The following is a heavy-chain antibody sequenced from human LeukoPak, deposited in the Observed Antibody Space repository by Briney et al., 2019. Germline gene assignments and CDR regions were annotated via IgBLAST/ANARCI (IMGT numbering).Heavy chain of an antibody. CDR2: IYSGGST. CDR3: ARDCPSSGENY. CDR1: GFTFSSYG. D-gene: IGHD3-10*01. V-gene: IGHV3-66*01. J-gene: IGHJ4*02. Sequence: SGGSLRLSCAASGFTFSSYGMHWVRQAPGKGLEWVSVIYSGGSTYYADSVKGRFTISRDNSKNTLYLQMNSLRAEDTAVYYCARDCPSSGENYWGQGTLVTVSS.